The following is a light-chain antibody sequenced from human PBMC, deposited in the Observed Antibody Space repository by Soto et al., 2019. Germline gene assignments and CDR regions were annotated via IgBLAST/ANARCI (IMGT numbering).Light chain of an antibody. V-gene: IGLV2-18*01. CDR3: SLYTSENTYV. Sequence: QSCRSQPPSVSLSPGPSVTISCTGTSTDFVSYNRASWYQQPPATAPKLMIYEASNRPSGVPDRFSGSKSGNTASLTISGLQAADEADYYCSLYTSENTYVFGTGTKVTVL. CDR1: STDFVSYNR. CDR2: EAS. J-gene: IGLJ1*01.